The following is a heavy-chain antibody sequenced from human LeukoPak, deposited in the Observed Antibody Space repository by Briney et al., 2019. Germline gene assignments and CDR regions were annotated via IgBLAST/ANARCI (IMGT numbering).Heavy chain of an antibody. Sequence: PGGSLRLSCAASGFTFSSHSMNWVRQAPGKGLEWVSSISSSSNYIYYADSVKGRFTISRDNAKNSLYLQMNSLRAEDTAVYYCARDRAFGVVVSFDYWGQGTLVTVSS. J-gene: IGHJ4*02. D-gene: IGHD3-3*01. CDR1: GFTFSSHS. CDR2: ISSSSNYI. CDR3: ARDRAFGVVVSFDY. V-gene: IGHV3-21*01.